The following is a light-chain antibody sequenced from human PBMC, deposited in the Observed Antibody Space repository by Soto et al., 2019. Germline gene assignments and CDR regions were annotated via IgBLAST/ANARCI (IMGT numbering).Light chain of an antibody. CDR2: NVS. V-gene: IGLV2-11*01. Sequence: QLVLTQPRSVSGSPGQSVTISCTGTSSDVGDYNYVSWYQQHPGKAPKLMIYNVSKRPSGVPDRFSGSKSGNTASLTISGLQAEDEADYYCCSYAGSVVFGGGTKLTV. CDR3: CSYAGSVV. J-gene: IGLJ2*01. CDR1: SSDVGDYNY.